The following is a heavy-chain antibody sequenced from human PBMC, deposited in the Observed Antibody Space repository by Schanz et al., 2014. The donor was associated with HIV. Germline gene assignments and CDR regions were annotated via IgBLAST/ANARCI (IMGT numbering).Heavy chain of an antibody. Sequence: EVQLLESGGGLVQPGGSLRLSCAASGFTFTSYAMTWVRQAPGKGLEWVSAISGSGISTYYADSVKGRFTISRDNSKNTLYLQMHRLRAEDTALYYCAKDLSDDTSAYYRYWGQGTLVTVSS. CDR3: AKDLSDDTSAYYRY. D-gene: IGHD3-22*01. J-gene: IGHJ4*02. V-gene: IGHV3-23*01. CDR2: ISGSGIST. CDR1: GFTFTSYA.